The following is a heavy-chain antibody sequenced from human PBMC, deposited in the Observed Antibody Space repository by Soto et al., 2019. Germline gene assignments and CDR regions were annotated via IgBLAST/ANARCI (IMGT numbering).Heavy chain of an antibody. V-gene: IGHV4-59*01. Sequence: QVQLQESGPGLVKPSETLSLTCTVSGGSISSYYWSWIRQPPGKGLEWIGYIYYSGRTNYNPSLKSRVTISVDTSKNQCSLKLSTVTAAYTAVYYCARGYCSSTICYIWDNWFDPWGQGTLVTVSS. D-gene: IGHD2-2*02. CDR2: IYYSGRT. CDR1: GGSISSYY. CDR3: ARGYCSSTICYIWDNWFDP. J-gene: IGHJ5*02.